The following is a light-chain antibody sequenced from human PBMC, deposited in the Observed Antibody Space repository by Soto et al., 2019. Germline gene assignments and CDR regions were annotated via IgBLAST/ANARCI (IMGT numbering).Light chain of an antibody. Sequence: QPALTQPPSVSGSPGQSVTISCTGTSSDVGSYNRVSWYQQPPGTGPKLMIYEVSHRPSGVPDRFSGSKSGNTASLTISGLQAEDEADYYCSLYTSSSTYVFGTGTKVTVL. CDR3: SLYTSSSTYV. CDR2: EVS. J-gene: IGLJ1*01. CDR1: SSDVGSYNR. V-gene: IGLV2-18*01.